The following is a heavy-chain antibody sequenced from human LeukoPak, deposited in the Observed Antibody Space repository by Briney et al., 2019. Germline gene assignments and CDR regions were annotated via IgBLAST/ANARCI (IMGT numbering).Heavy chain of an antibody. J-gene: IGHJ5*02. CDR2: INPTGTDT. CDR1: RYTFTNYY. D-gene: IGHD5-18*01. V-gene: IGHV1-46*01. Sequence: ASVKVSCKASRYTFTNYYMHWVRQAPGQGLEWMGAINPTGTDTIYAQTFQGRVTMTRHLSTSTVYMELSSLRSEDTAVYYCVRDGYNYGSNWFDPWGQGTLVTVSS. CDR3: VRDGYNYGSNWFDP.